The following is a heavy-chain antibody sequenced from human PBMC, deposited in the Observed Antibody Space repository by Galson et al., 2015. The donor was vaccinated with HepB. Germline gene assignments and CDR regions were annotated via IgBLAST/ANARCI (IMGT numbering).Heavy chain of an antibody. D-gene: IGHD3-16*02. Sequence: QSGAEVKKPGESLRISCKGSGYSFTSYWISWVRQMPGKGLEWMGRIDPSDSYTNYSPSFQGHVTVSADRSISTAYLQWSSLKASDTAMYYCARAAKYDYVWGSYRSDAFDIWGQGTMVTVSS. CDR3: ARAAKYDYVWGSYRSDAFDI. J-gene: IGHJ3*02. CDR2: IDPSDSYT. CDR1: GYSFTSYW. V-gene: IGHV5-10-1*01.